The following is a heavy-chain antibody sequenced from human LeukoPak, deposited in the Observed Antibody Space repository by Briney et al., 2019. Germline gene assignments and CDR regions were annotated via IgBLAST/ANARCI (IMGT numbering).Heavy chain of an antibody. J-gene: IGHJ4*02. CDR2: ISSSSSYI. CDR3: ARGNLPDIVVVPAAIGDY. Sequence: GGSLRLSCAASGFTFSSYSMNWVRQAPGKGLEWVSSISSSSSYIYYADSVKGRFTISRDSAKNSLYLQMNSLRAEDTAVYYCARGNLPDIVVVPAAIGDYWGQGTLVTVSS. V-gene: IGHV3-21*01. D-gene: IGHD2-2*02. CDR1: GFTFSSYS.